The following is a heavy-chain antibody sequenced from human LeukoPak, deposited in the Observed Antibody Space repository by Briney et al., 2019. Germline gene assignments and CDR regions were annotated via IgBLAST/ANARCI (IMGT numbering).Heavy chain of an antibody. J-gene: IGHJ3*02. CDR3: ARGGRDIVVVVAPKSLDI. CDR1: GGSISGYY. Sequence: SETLSLTCTVSGGSISGYYWNWIRQPPGKGLEWIGYIYYTGTTNYNPSLKSRLTISLDTSKNQFSLKLGSVTAADTAVYYCARGGRDIVVVVAPKSLDIWGQGTMVTVSS. D-gene: IGHD2-15*01. V-gene: IGHV4-59*12. CDR2: IYYTGTT.